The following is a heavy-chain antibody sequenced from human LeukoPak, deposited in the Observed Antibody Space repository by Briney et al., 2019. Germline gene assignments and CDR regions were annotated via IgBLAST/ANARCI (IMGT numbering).Heavy chain of an antibody. Sequence: PGGSLRLSCAASGFTFSSYAMHWVRQAPGKGLEWVAVISYDGSNKYYADSVKGGFTISRDNSKNTLYLQMNSLRAEDTAVYYCARSPGCSGGSCSGYDAFDIWGQGTMVAVSS. CDR3: ARSPGCSGGSCSGYDAFDI. V-gene: IGHV3-30*04. CDR2: ISYDGSNK. D-gene: IGHD2-15*01. J-gene: IGHJ3*02. CDR1: GFTFSSYA.